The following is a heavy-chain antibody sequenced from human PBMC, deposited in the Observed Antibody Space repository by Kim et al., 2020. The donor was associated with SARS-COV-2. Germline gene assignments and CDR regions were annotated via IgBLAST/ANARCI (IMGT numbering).Heavy chain of an antibody. CDR2: ISSNGGST. CDR1: GFTFSSYA. V-gene: IGHV3-64D*09. CDR3: VKGYGYFDSLDYGMDV. Sequence: GGSLRLSCSASGFTFSSYAMHWVRQAPGKGLEYVSAISSNGGSTYYADSVKGRFTISRDNSKNTLYLQMSSLRAEDTAVYYCVKGYGYFDSLDYGMDVWGQGTTVTVSS. D-gene: IGHD3-9*01. J-gene: IGHJ6*02.